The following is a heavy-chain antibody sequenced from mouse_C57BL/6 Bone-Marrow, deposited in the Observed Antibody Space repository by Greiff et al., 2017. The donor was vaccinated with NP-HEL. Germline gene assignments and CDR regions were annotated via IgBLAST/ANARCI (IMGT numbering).Heavy chain of an antibody. D-gene: IGHD1-1*01. V-gene: IGHV5-6*01. CDR3: ARHRATVVAPWFDV. Sequence: EVKLVESGGDLVKPGGSLKLSCAASGFTFSSYGMSWVRQTPDKRLEWVATISSGGSYTYYPDSVKGRFTISRDNAKNTLYLQMGSLKAEDTAMYYCARHRATVVAPWFDVWGTGTTVTVSS. J-gene: IGHJ1*03. CDR2: ISSGGSYT. CDR1: GFTFSSYG.